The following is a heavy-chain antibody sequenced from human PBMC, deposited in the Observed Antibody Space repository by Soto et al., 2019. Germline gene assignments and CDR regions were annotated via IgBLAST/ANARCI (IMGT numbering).Heavy chain of an antibody. D-gene: IGHD1-1*01. Sequence: QVQLVQSGAEVKRPGASVKVSCKASGYTFTSYYMQWVRQAPGQGLEWMGMINPSGTSTSYAQKLQGRVTMTRDTSTSTVYMELSSLRHEDTVVYYCARGTPRDGMDVWGQGTTVTVSS. CDR1: GYTFTSYY. CDR2: INPSGTST. J-gene: IGHJ6*02. V-gene: IGHV1-46*04. CDR3: ARGTPRDGMDV.